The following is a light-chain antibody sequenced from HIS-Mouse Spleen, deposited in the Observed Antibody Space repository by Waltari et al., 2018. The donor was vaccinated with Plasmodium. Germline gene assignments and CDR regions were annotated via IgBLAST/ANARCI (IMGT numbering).Light chain of an antibody. CDR1: SSDVGSSNL. J-gene: IGLJ3*02. Sequence: QSALTQPASVSGSPGQSITISCTGTSSDVGSSNLVSWYQQHPGKAPNPTVYEGSKRPPGVSHRFSGSKSGNTASLTISGLQAEDEADYYCCSYAGSSTWVFGGGTKLTVL. CDR2: EGS. CDR3: CSYAGSSTWV. V-gene: IGLV2-23*01.